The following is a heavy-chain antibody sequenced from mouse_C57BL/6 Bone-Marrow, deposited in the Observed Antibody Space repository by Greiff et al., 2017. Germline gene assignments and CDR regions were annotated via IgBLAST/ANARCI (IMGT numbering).Heavy chain of an antibody. CDR2: IDPSDSYT. J-gene: IGHJ3*01. CDR3: ARGHYGSSWFAY. CDR1: GYTFTSYW. Sequence: QVQLQQPGAELVMPGASVKLSCKASGYTFTSYWMHWVKQRPGQGLEWIGEIDPSDSYTNYNQKFKGKSTLTVDKSSSTAYMQLSSLTSEDSAVYYCARGHYGSSWFAYWGQGTLVTVSA. V-gene: IGHV1-69*01. D-gene: IGHD1-1*01.